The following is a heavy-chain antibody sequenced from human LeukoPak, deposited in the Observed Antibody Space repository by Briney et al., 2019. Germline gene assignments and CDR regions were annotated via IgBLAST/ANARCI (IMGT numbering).Heavy chain of an antibody. CDR2: INHSGST. D-gene: IGHD2-2*01. V-gene: IGHV4-34*01. J-gene: IGHJ4*02. Sequence: PSETLSPTCAVYGGSFSGYYWSWIRQPPGKGLEWIGEINHSGSTNYNPSLKSRVTISVDTSKNQFSLKLSSVTAADTAVYYCARGQGGLYCSSTSCRFDYWGQGTLVTVSS. CDR1: GGSFSGYY. CDR3: ARGQGGLYCSSTSCRFDY.